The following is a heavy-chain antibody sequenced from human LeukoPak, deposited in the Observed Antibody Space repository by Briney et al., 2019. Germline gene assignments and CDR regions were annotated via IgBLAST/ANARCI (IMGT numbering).Heavy chain of an antibody. V-gene: IGHV3-23*01. Sequence: GGSLRLSCAASGFTFNIYAMSWVRQAPEKGLEWVSAISETSRKTYYADPVKGRFTISRDNSKNTPYLQMNDLRDEDTAVYYCVQEARRDGYKLAPVAEHWGQGTLVTVSS. CDR3: VQEARRDGYKLAPVAEH. CDR2: ISETSRKT. D-gene: IGHD5-24*01. CDR1: GFTFNIYA. J-gene: IGHJ1*01.